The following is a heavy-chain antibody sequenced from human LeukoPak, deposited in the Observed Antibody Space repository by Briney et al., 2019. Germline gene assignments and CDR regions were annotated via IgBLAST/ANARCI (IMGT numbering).Heavy chain of an antibody. J-gene: IGHJ5*02. CDR3: ARGVVPAAIIYNWFDP. CDR2: IIPIFGTA. Sequence: SVKVSCKASGGTFSSYAISWVRQAPGQGHERMGGIIPIFGTANYAQKFQGRVTITADESTSTAYMELSSLRSEDTAVYYCARGVVPAAIIYNWFDPWGQGTLVTVSS. CDR1: GGTFSSYA. V-gene: IGHV1-69*13. D-gene: IGHD2-2*01.